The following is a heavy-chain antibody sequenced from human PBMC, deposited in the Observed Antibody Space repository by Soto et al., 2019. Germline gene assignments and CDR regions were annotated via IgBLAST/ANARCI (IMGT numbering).Heavy chain of an antibody. V-gene: IGHV3-23*01. CDR2: ISGSDNST. CDR3: APMGV. Sequence: GALRLSCAASGFTFSAYAMSWVRQAPGKGLEWVSAISGSDNSTYYADSVKGRFTISRDNSKNTLYLQMSSLRADDTAVYYCAPMGVWGQGTTVTVSS. J-gene: IGHJ6*02. CDR1: GFTFSAYA.